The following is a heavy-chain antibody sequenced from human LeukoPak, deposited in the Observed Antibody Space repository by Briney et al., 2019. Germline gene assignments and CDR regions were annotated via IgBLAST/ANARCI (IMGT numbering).Heavy chain of an antibody. D-gene: IGHD3-22*01. CDR1: GYTFTSYY. V-gene: IGHV1-46*01. J-gene: IGHJ4*02. CDR2: FNPSDGSR. Sequence: ASVKVSCKASGYTFTSYYMHWVRQAPGQGLEWMGIFNPSDGSRSYHQKFQGRVTMTRDTSTSTVYMELSSLGSEDTAVYYCARDTSSGPRWPESPDYWGQGTLVTVSS. CDR3: ARDTSSGPRWPESPDY.